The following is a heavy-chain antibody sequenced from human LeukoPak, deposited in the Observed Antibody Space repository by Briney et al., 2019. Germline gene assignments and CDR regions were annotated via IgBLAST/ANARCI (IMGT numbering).Heavy chain of an antibody. CDR2: IIPIFGTA. Sequence: GASVKVSCTASGGTFSSYAISWVRQAPGQGLEWMGGIIPIFGTANYAQKFQGRVTITADESTSTAYMELSSLRSEDTAVYYCARDSQQLVPWCYYYGMDVWGQGTTVTVSS. J-gene: IGHJ6*02. V-gene: IGHV1-69*13. D-gene: IGHD6-13*01. CDR3: ARDSQQLVPWCYYYGMDV. CDR1: GGTFSSYA.